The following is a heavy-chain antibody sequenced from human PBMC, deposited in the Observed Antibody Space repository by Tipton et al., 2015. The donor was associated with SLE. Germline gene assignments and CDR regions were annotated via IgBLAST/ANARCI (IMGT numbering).Heavy chain of an antibody. Sequence: SLRLSCTASGFTFGDYAMSWFRQAPGKGLEWVGFIRSKAYGGTTEYAASVKGRFTISRDDSKSIAYLQMNSLKTEDTAVYYCTRDTGIAVALGGYWGQGTLVTVSS. J-gene: IGHJ4*02. V-gene: IGHV3-49*03. CDR1: GFTFGDYA. CDR3: TRDTGIAVALGGY. D-gene: IGHD6-19*01. CDR2: IRSKAYGGTT.